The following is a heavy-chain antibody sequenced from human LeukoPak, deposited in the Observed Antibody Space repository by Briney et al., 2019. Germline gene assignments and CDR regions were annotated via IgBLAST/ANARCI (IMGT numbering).Heavy chain of an antibody. CDR1: GFTFSDSY. V-gene: IGHV3-11*04. CDR2: ISTTGDSI. CDR3: ARVRGVPISSGYLYGMDV. Sequence: GGSLRLSCAASGFTFSDSYMSWFRQAPGRGLGWVSYISTTGDSISYADSVKGRFTISRDNAKNSLYLQMNSLRAEDTAVYYCARVRGVPISSGYLYGMDVWGQGTTVTVSS. J-gene: IGHJ6*02. D-gene: IGHD3-22*01.